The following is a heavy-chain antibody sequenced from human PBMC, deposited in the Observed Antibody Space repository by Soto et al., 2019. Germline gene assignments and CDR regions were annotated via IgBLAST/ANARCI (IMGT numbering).Heavy chain of an antibody. D-gene: IGHD6-19*01. V-gene: IGHV1-46*01. Sequence: QVQVVQSGAEVKKPGASVKVSCKTSGYTFTNYHVHWVRQAPGQGLEWMGAINPNGGSTTYAQNLQGRVTMTSDSSTSTVYMEMGSLRSDDSAVYYCALPKNTLGWYNFWGQGTLVTVS. J-gene: IGHJ4*02. CDR2: INPNGGST. CDR3: ALPKNTLGWYNF. CDR1: GYTFTNYH.